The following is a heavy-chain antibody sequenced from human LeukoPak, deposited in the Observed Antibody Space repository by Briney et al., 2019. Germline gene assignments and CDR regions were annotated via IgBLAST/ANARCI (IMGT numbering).Heavy chain of an antibody. V-gene: IGHV3-7*01. Sequence: GGSLRLSCAASGFTFSRYWMTWVRQAPGKGLEWVASIKQDGSEENSVDSVKGQFTISRDSAKNSLYLHMNSLRVEDTAVYCCARAFGHYGAGTYLLAGGRNGMDVWGPGTTVTVSS. CDR3: ARAFGHYGAGTYLLAGGRNGMDV. CDR1: GFTFSRYW. CDR2: IKQDGSEE. D-gene: IGHD3-10*01. J-gene: IGHJ6*02.